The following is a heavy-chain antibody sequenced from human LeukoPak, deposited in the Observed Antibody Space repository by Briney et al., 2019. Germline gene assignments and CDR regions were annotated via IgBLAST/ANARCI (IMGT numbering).Heavy chain of an antibody. CDR1: GGSSSGYY. Sequence: SETLSLTCAVYGGSSSGYYWSWIRQPPGKGLEWIGEINHSGSTNYNPSLKSRVTISVDTSRNQFSLKLSSVTAADTAVYFCATNPGGYCSSSNCFGEAPWGQGTLVTVSS. D-gene: IGHD2-15*01. CDR3: ATNPGGYCSSSNCFGEAP. V-gene: IGHV4-34*01. CDR2: INHSGST. J-gene: IGHJ5*02.